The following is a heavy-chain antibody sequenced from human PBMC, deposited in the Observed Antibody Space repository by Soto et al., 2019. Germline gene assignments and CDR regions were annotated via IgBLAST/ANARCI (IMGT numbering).Heavy chain of an antibody. Sequence: SETLSLTCAVYGGSFSGYYWSWIRQPPGKGLEWIGEINHSGSTNYNPSLKSRVTISVDTSKNQFSLKLSSVTAADTAVYYCARRRYRYGSGSYSFDYWGQGTLVTVSS. CDR3: ARRRYRYGSGSYSFDY. CDR1: GGSFSGYY. V-gene: IGHV4-34*01. CDR2: INHSGST. D-gene: IGHD3-10*01. J-gene: IGHJ4*02.